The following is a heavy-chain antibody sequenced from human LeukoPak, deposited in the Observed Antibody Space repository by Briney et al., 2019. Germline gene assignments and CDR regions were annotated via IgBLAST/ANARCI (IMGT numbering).Heavy chain of an antibody. CDR1: EFTFNIYD. J-gene: IGHJ3*02. D-gene: IGHD3-10*01. CDR2: IWDDGSNK. V-gene: IGHV3-33*06. CDR3: AKFGLAGSGRYHDAFDI. Sequence: GRSLRLSCAASEFTFNIYDMHWVRQAPGKGLEWVAVIWDDGSNKYYADSVKGRFTISRDNSKNTLYLQMNSLRAEDTAVYYCAKFGLAGSGRYHDAFDIWGQGTMVTVSS.